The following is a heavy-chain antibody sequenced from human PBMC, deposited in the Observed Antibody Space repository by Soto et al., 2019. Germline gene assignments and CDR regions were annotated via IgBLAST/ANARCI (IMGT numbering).Heavy chain of an antibody. V-gene: IGHV1-69*13. D-gene: IGHD5-18*01. J-gene: IGHJ6*02. CDR2: IIPIFGTA. CDR3: AHAGNSYGLYYYYGMDV. Sequence: ASVKVSCKASGGTFSSYAISWVRQAPGQGLEWMGGIIPIFGTANYAQKFQGRVTITADESTSTAYMELSSLRSEDTAVYYCAHAGNSYGLYYYYGMDVWGQGTTVTVS. CDR1: GGTFSSYA.